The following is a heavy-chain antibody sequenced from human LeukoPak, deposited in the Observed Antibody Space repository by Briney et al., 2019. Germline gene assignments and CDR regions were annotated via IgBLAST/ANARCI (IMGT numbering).Heavy chain of an antibody. CDR3: ARAYQPLGGLSFPDS. CDR1: GYTFTNYA. J-gene: IGHJ5*01. V-gene: IGHV7-4-1*02. Sequence: ASVKVSCKASGYTFTNYAMNWVRQAPGQGLEWMGWINPNTGNPAYAQGFTGRFVFSLDNSVTTTYLQLSGLKAEDTAVYYCARAYQPLGGLSFPDSWGQGTLVTVSS. CDR2: INPNTGNP. D-gene: IGHD3-16*02.